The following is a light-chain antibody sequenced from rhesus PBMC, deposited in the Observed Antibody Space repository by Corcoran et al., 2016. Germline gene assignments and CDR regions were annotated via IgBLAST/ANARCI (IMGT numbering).Light chain of an antibody. J-gene: IGLJ1*01. V-gene: IGLV2-13*03. CDR3: SSYATFNTFI. CDR1: SSDIGGSNR. CDR2: EVI. Sequence: QAAPTQSPSVSGSPGQSVTISCTGTSSDIGGSNRVSWYQLHPGKAPKVMIYEVIKRPSGVSDRFSGSKSGNTASLTISGLQAEDEADFYCSSYATFNTFIFGSGTRLTVL.